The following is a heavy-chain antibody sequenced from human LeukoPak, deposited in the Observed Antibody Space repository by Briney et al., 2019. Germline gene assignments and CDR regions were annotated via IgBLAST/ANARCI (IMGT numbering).Heavy chain of an antibody. D-gene: IGHD2-2*02. CDR3: ARGRYCSSTSCYTGVRNWFDP. CDR1: GYTFTSYD. J-gene: IGHJ5*02. CDR2: MNPNSGNT. V-gene: IGHV1-8*01. Sequence: ASVKVSCKASGYTFTSYDINWVRQAPGQGLEWMGWMNPNSGNTGYAQKFQGRVTMTRNTSISIAYMELSSLRSEDTAVYYCARGRYCSSTSCYTGVRNWFDPWGQGTLVTVSS.